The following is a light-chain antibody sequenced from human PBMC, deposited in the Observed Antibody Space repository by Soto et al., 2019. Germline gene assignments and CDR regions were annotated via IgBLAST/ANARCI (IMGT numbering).Light chain of an antibody. CDR2: VAS. V-gene: IGKV3-20*01. CDR3: QKYASFPRT. CDR1: QGVNGNY. Sequence: EIVLTQSPATLSLSPGERATLSCRASQGVNGNYLAWYQQRPGQAPRLLMYVASNRAPGVPDTFSGSGSGTDFTLTISRLEPEDFAVYYCQKYASFPRTFGQGTRVQIK. J-gene: IGKJ1*01.